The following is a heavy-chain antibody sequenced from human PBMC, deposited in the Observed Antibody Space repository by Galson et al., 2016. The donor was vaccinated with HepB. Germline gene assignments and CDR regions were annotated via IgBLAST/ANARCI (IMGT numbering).Heavy chain of an antibody. D-gene: IGHD4-23*01. CDR1: GGSISRNNW. V-gene: IGHV4-4*02. J-gene: IGHJ4*02. CDR3: ATGGADHGGARGRRFAY. CDR2: IYQSGGT. Sequence: SETLSLTCAVSGGSISRNNWWSWVRQPPGKGLEWIGEIYQSGGTNYSPSLKSRLIMSIDKSKNQFSLKLSSVTAADTAVYYCATGGADHGGARGRRFAYWGQGTLVSVSS.